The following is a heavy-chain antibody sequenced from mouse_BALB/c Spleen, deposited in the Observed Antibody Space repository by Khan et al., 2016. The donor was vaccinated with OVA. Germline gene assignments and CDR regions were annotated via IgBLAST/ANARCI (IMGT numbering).Heavy chain of an antibody. CDR3: GRGGISSSFMDF. CDR2: IYPETGST. J-gene: IGHJ4*01. D-gene: IGHD1-1*01. Sequence: QVQLKESGAELVRPGASVKMSCKTSGYIFTSYGIHWVKQRPGKGLEWIARIYPETGSTYYNEKFKGKATLTADNSSSTAYMQLSSLKSEDSAVYICGRGGISSSFMDFWGPGTSVTVSS. CDR1: GYIFTSYG. V-gene: IGHV1-76*01.